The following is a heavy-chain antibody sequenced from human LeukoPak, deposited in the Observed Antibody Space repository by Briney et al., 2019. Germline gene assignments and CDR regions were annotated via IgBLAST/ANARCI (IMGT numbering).Heavy chain of an antibody. J-gene: IGHJ4*02. D-gene: IGHD6-19*01. CDR2: ISSSGSTI. V-gene: IGHV3-11*01. Sequence: PGGSLRLSCAASGFTFSDYYMNWIRQAPGKGLEWVSYISSSGSTIYYADSVKGRFTISRDNAKNSLYLQMNSLRAEDTAVYYCARSYSSGYRYFDYWGQGILVTVSS. CDR1: GFTFSDYY. CDR3: ARSYSSGYRYFDY.